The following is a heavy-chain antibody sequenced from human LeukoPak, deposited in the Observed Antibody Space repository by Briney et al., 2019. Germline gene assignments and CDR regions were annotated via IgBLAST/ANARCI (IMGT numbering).Heavy chain of an antibody. V-gene: IGHV3-23*01. Sequence: GGSLRPSCVASGFTFSSYAMSWVRQAPGKGLEWVSTISDSGDNTYYADSVKGRFTISRDNSKNTLYLQMNSLRAEDTAVYYCAKEFGSGNYYYYMDVWGKGTTVTISS. CDR2: ISDSGDNT. CDR1: GFTFSSYA. J-gene: IGHJ6*03. D-gene: IGHD3-10*01. CDR3: AKEFGSGNYYYYMDV.